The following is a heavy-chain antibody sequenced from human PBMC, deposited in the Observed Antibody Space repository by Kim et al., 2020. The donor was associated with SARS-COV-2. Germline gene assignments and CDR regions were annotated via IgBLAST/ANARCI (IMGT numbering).Heavy chain of an antibody. CDR1: GFTFDDYA. CDR2: ISWNSGSI. Sequence: GGSLRLSCAASGFTFDDYAMHWVRQAPGKGLEWVSGISWNSGSIGYADSVKGRFTISRDNAKNTLYLQMNSLRAEDTALYYCAKDIRDYYYYGMDVWGQGATGTVSS. CDR3: AKDIRDYYYYGMDV. J-gene: IGHJ6*02. V-gene: IGHV3-9*01.